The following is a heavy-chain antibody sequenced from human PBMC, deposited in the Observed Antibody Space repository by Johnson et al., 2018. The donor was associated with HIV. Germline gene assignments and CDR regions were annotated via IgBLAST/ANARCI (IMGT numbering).Heavy chain of an antibody. J-gene: IGHJ3*02. V-gene: IGHV3-11*04. Sequence: QVQLVESGGGLVKPGGSLRLSCAASGFTFSDYYMSWIRQAPGKGLEWASYISSSGSTIYYADSVKGRFTISRDNSKNTLYLQMYSLRAEDTAVYYCAKVGATVITPRGEAFDIWGQGTMVTVSS. CDR2: ISSSGSTI. CDR3: AKVGATVITPRGEAFDI. CDR1: GFTFSDYY. D-gene: IGHD4-23*01.